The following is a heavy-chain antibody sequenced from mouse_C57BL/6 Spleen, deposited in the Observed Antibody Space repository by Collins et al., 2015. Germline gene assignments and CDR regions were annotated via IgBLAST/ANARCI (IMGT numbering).Heavy chain of an antibody. D-gene: IGHD1-1*01. CDR3: ARGYYGSSPSFDY. CDR1: GYTFTSXV. J-gene: IGHJ2*01. CDR2: INPYNDGT. Sequence: VQLQQSGPELVKPGASVKMSCKASGYTFTSXVMHWVKQKPGQGLEWIGYINPYNDGTKYNEKFKGKATLTSDKSSSTAYMELSSLTSEDSAVYYCARGYYGSSPSFDYWGQGTTLTVSS. V-gene: IGHV1-14*01.